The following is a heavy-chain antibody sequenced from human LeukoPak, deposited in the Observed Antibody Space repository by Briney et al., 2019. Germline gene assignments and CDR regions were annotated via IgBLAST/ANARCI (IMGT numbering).Heavy chain of an antibody. CDR1: GGSISSYY. D-gene: IGHD6-13*01. CDR2: IYYSGST. CDR3: ERGSLIAAAGPYNWFDP. Sequence: SETLSLTCTVSGGSISSYYWSWIRQPPGKGLEWIGYIYYSGSTNYNPSLKSRVTISVDTSKNQFSLKLSSVTAADTAVYYCERGSLIAAAGPYNWFDPWGQGTLVTVSS. J-gene: IGHJ5*02. V-gene: IGHV4-59*01.